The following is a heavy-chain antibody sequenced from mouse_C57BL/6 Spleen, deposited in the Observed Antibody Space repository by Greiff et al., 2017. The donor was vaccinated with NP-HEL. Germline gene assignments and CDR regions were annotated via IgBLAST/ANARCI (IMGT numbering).Heavy chain of an antibody. D-gene: IGHD2-1*01. CDR1: GYTFTDYE. CDR3: TRSAGNSFAY. CDR2: IDPETGGT. J-gene: IGHJ3*01. Sequence: VQLQQSGAELVRPGASVTLSCKASGYTFTDYEMHWVKQTPVHGLEWIGAIDPETGGTAYNQKFKGKAILTADKSSSTAYMELRSLTSEDSAVYYCTRSAGNSFAYWGQGTLVTVSA. V-gene: IGHV1-15*01.